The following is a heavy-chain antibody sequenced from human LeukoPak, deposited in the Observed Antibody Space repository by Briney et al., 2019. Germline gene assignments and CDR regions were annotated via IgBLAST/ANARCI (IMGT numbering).Heavy chain of an antibody. D-gene: IGHD6-13*01. CDR2: IKQDGSEK. V-gene: IGHV3-7*01. J-gene: IGHJ4*02. CDR3: ARVTRHDRPRGIAGFDY. Sequence: GGSLRLSCAASGFTFSSYWMSWVRQAPGKGLEWVANIKQDGSEKYYVDSVKGRFTISRDNAKNSLYLQMNSLRAEDTAVYYCARVTRHDRPRGIAGFDYWGQGTLVTVSS. CDR1: GFTFSSYW.